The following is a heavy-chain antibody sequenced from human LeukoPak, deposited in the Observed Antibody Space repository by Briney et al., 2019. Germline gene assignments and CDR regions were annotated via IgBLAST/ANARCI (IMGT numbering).Heavy chain of an antibody. J-gene: IGHJ4*02. V-gene: IGHV3-53*01. CDR3: SRRTRAATPHFDY. CDR1: GFTVSSNY. CDR2: IYSGGST. D-gene: IGHD2-15*01. Sequence: PGGSLRLSCAASGFTVSSNYMSWVRQAPGRGLEWVSVIYSGGSTYYAGSVKGRFTISRDNSKNTLYLQMNSLRAEDTAVYYCSRRTRAATPHFDYCGQGTLVTVSS.